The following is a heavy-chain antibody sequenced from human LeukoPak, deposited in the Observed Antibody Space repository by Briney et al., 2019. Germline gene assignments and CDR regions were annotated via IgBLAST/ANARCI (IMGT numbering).Heavy chain of an antibody. D-gene: IGHD3-10*01. J-gene: IGHJ4*02. CDR1: GYTLTELS. V-gene: IGHV1-24*01. CDR2: FDPEDGET. Sequence: ASVKVSCKVSGYTLTELSMHWVRQAPGKGLEWMGGFDPEDGETIYAQKFQGRVTMTEDTSTDTAYMELSSLRSEDTAVYYCATSITYYYGSGRLESFDYWGQGTLVTVSS. CDR3: ATSITYYYGSGRLESFDY.